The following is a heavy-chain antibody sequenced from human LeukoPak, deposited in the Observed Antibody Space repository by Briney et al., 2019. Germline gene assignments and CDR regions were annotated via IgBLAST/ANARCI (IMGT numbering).Heavy chain of an antibody. J-gene: IGHJ4*02. V-gene: IGHV3-48*03. CDR2: ILSSGATM. CDR3: ARPQGGRQLWLHFDY. D-gene: IGHD5-18*01. CDR1: GFTFSTYD. Sequence: GGSLRLSCAGSGFTFSTYDMNWVRQAPGKGLEWVSFILSSGATMYYADSVKGRFTISRDNSKNTLYLQVNSLRAEDTAVYYCARPQGGRQLWLHFDYWGRGTLVTVSS.